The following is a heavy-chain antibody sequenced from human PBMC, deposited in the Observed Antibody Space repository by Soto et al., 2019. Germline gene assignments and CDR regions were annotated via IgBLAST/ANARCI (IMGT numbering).Heavy chain of an antibody. CDR1: GGSISSGDYY. V-gene: IGHV4-30-4*01. Sequence: SETLSLTCTVSGGSISSGDYYWGWIRQPPGKGLEWIGYIYYSGSTYYNPSLKSRVTISVDTSKNQFSLKLSSVTAADTAVYYCAREHYDSSGYHDWFDPWGQGTLVTVSS. J-gene: IGHJ5*02. CDR2: IYYSGST. D-gene: IGHD3-22*01. CDR3: AREHYDSSGYHDWFDP.